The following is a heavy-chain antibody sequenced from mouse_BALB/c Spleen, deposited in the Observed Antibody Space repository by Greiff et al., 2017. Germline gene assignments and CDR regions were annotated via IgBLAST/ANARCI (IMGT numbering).Heavy chain of an antibody. D-gene: IGHD1-1*01. CDR1: GFTFTDYY. Sequence: DVQLVESGGGLVQPGGSLRLSCATSGFTFTDYYMSWVRQPPGKALEWLGFIRNKANGYTTEYSASVKGRFTISRDNSQSILYLQMNTLRAEDSATYYCASSSYGYFDYWGQGTTLTVSS. J-gene: IGHJ2*01. CDR3: ASSSYGYFDY. V-gene: IGHV7-3*02. CDR2: IRNKANGYTT.